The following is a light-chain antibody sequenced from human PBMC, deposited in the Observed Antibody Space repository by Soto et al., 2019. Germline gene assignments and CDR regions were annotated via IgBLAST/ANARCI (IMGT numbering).Light chain of an antibody. CDR3: SSYASSDTLYV. CDR1: SSDVWGYNY. Sequence: QSAMTQPASVSGSPGKSITISCTGTSSDVWGYNYVSWYQQHPGKAPKLMIYEVSNRPSGVSNRFSGSKSGNTASLSISGLQADDEADYYCSSYASSDTLYVFGTGTKVTVL. V-gene: IGLV2-14*01. J-gene: IGLJ1*01. CDR2: EVS.